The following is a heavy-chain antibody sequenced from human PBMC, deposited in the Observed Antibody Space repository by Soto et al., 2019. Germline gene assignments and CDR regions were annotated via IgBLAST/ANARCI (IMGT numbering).Heavy chain of an antibody. V-gene: IGHV3-48*03. CDR3: AILLYYYDGMEV. D-gene: IGHD1-26*01. CDR1: GFTFSSYE. Sequence: GGSLRLSCAASGFTFSSYEMNWVRQAPGKGLEWVSYISSSGSTIYYADSVKGRFTISRDNAKNSLYLQMNSLRAEDTAVYYCAILLYYYDGMEVWGYGTTVTVSS. J-gene: IGHJ6*02. CDR2: ISSSGSTI.